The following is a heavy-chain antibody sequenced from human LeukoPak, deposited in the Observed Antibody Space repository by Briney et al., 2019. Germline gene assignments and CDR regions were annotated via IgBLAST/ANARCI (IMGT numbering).Heavy chain of an antibody. V-gene: IGHV1-8*01. CDR1: GYTFTNYD. CDR3: AKNLPSTGDFDY. D-gene: IGHD7-27*01. Sequence: ASAKVSCKASGYTFTNYDFNWVRQATGQGFEWLGWMNPNSGNTGYAQKFQGRVNMIRIPSIRTAYMELGERASEETAEYYRAKNLPSTGDFDYWGQGTLVSVSS. CDR2: MNPNSGNT. J-gene: IGHJ4*02.